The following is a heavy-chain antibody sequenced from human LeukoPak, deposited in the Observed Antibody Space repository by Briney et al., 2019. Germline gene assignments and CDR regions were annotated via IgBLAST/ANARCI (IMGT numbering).Heavy chain of an antibody. CDR2: IKRKGDDGTI. D-gene: IGHD3/OR15-3a*01. Sequence: PGGSLRLSRAASGFTFSNAWMSWVRQAPGRGLEWVGRIKRKGDDGTIDYAAPVKGRLSISRDDSKNTLYLQMNSLKSEDTAVYYCTAGTGRSDLDYWGQGTLVTVSS. J-gene: IGHJ4*02. CDR1: GFTFSNAW. V-gene: IGHV3-15*01. CDR3: TAGTGRSDLDY.